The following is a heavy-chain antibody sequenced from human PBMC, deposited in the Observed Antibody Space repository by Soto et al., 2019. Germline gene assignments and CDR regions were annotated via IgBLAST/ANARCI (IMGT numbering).Heavy chain of an antibody. D-gene: IGHD4-4*01. V-gene: IGHV3-13*01. CDR3: ANGGYSNYVSYPTSY. J-gene: IGHJ4*02. CDR2: LGVAGNT. Sequence: PGGSLRLSCAASGFNLSAHDMHWVRQVKGKGLEWVSALGVAGNTFESASVKGRFTISRENAKSTLYLQMNTLRVEDTAIYYCANGGYSNYVSYPTSYWGLGTLVTVSS. CDR1: GFNLSAHD.